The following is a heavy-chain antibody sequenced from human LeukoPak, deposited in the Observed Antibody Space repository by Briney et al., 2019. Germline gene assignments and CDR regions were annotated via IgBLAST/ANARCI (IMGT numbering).Heavy chain of an antibody. CDR3: ARETTVTTYLS. V-gene: IGHV4-61*02. D-gene: IGHD4-17*01. Sequence: SETLSLTCTVSGGSISSGSYYWSWIRQPAGKGLEWIGRIYTSGSTNYNPSLKSRVTISVDTSKNQFSLKLSSVTAADTAVHYCARETTVTTYLSWGQGTLVTVSS. J-gene: IGHJ4*02. CDR2: IYTSGST. CDR1: GGSISSGSYY.